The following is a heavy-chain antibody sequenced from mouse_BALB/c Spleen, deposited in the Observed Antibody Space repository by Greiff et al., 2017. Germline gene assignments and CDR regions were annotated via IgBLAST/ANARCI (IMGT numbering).Heavy chain of an antibody. V-gene: IGHV1-9*01. Sequence: QVQLKESGAELMKPGASVKISCKATGYTFSSYWIEWVKQRPGHGLEWIGEILPGSGSTNYNEKFKGKATFTADTSSNTAYMQLSSLTSEDSAVYYCAKEEGNYAMDYWGQGTSVTVSS. J-gene: IGHJ4*01. CDR2: ILPGSGST. CDR1: GYTFSSYW. CDR3: AKEEGNYAMDY.